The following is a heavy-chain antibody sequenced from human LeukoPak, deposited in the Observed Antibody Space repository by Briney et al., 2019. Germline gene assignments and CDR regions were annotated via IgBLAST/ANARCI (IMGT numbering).Heavy chain of an antibody. CDR2: ISSSGSTI. CDR1: GFTFSSYE. Sequence: SGGSLRLSCAASGFTFSSYEMNWVRQAPGKGLEWVSYISSSGSTIYYADSVKGRFTISRDNAKNSLYLQMNSLRAEDTAVYYCARPYNSGWYWGNAFDIWGQGTMVTVSS. CDR3: ARPYNSGWYWGNAFDI. D-gene: IGHD6-19*01. V-gene: IGHV3-48*03. J-gene: IGHJ3*02.